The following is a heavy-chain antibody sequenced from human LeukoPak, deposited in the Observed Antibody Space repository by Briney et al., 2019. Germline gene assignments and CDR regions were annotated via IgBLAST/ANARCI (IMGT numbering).Heavy chain of an antibody. J-gene: IGHJ3*02. CDR2: IYSGGST. D-gene: IGHD3-3*01. V-gene: IGHV3-53*01. CDR3: ASTIFGDAFDI. CDR1: GFTVSSNY. Sequence: TGGSLRLSCAASGFTVSSNYMSWVRQAPGKGLEWVSVIYSGGSTYYADSVKGRFTISRDNSKNTLYLQMNSLRAEDTAVYYCASTIFGDAFDIWGQGTMVTVSS.